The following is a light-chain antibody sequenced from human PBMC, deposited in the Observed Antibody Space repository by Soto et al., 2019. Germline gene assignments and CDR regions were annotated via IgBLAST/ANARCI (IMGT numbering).Light chain of an antibody. CDR1: QSISSW. CDR2: AAS. Sequence: DIQMTQSPSTLSASIGARVPITCRASQSISSWLAWYQQKPGKAPKLLIYAASSLQSGVPSRFSGSGSGTDFTLTISSLQPEDFATYYCQQSYSTPRTFGQGTKVDIK. V-gene: IGKV1-39*01. J-gene: IGKJ1*01. CDR3: QQSYSTPRT.